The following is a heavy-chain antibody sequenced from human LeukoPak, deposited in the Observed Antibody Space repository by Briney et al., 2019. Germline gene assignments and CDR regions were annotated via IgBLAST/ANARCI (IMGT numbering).Heavy chain of an antibody. CDR2: INLGGST. Sequence: KSSETLSLTCAVYGGSFTNYYWSWMRQPSGKGLDWIGEINLGGSTNYHPSLKSRVTISVDTSKNHFSLKLSSVTAADTAVYYCACRHNSGYYYVRNWGQGTLVTVSS. V-gene: IGHV4-34*01. D-gene: IGHD3-22*01. CDR1: GGSFTNYY. CDR3: ACRHNSGYYYVRN. J-gene: IGHJ4*02.